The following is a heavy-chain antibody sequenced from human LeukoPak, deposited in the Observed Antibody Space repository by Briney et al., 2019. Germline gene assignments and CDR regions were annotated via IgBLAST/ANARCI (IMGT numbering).Heavy chain of an antibody. D-gene: IGHD3-10*01. V-gene: IGHV1-2*02. CDR2: INPNSGGT. Sequence: GASVKVSCKASGSPFTDYYIHCVRPAPGQGLEWMGWINPNSGGTNYAQKFQGRVTMTRDTSISTAYMELSGLRSDDTAVYYCASGSAVRGHDYWGQGTLVTVSS. CDR1: GSPFTDYY. J-gene: IGHJ4*02. CDR3: ASGSAVRGHDY.